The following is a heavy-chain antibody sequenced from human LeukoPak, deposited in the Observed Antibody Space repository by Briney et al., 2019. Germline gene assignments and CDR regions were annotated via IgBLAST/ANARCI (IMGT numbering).Heavy chain of an antibody. J-gene: IGHJ3*02. D-gene: IGHD4-17*01. CDR2: IYHSGSP. Sequence: SETLSLTCAVSGRSISSGGYFWSWLRQPPGKGLEWIGYIYHSGSPYYNPSLKSRVTISVDRSKNQFSLKLSSVTAADTAVYYCARVATVTKDAFDIWGQGTMVTVSS. CDR1: GRSISSGGYF. V-gene: IGHV4-30-2*01. CDR3: ARVATVTKDAFDI.